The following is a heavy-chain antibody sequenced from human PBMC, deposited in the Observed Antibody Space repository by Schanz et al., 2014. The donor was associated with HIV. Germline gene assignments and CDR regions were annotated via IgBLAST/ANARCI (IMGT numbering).Heavy chain of an antibody. J-gene: IGHJ6*02. CDR1: GFSFSSYA. Sequence: EVQLLESGGGLLQPGGSLRLSCAASGFSFSSYAMSWVRQAPGKGLEWVSVISDSGGSTYYADSVKGRFKISRDNAKHALYLQMNSLRAEDTAVFYCAKDLGGYSRRFMGYGMDVWGQGTTVTVSS. CDR2: ISDSGGST. CDR3: AKDLGGYSRRFMGYGMDV. D-gene: IGHD6-13*01. V-gene: IGHV3-23*01.